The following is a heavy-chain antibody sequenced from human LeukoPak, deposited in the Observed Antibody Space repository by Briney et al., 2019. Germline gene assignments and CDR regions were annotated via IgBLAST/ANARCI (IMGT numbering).Heavy chain of an antibody. CDR2: INPNSGGT. J-gene: IGHJ4*02. Sequence: ASVKVSCKASGYTFTGYYMHWVRQAPGQGLEWMGWINPNSGGTNYARKFQGRVTMTRDTSISTAYMELSRLRSDDTAVYYCARGYYDILTGYFDYWGQGTLVTVSS. CDR1: GYTFTGYY. V-gene: IGHV1-2*02. CDR3: ARGYYDILTGYFDY. D-gene: IGHD3-9*01.